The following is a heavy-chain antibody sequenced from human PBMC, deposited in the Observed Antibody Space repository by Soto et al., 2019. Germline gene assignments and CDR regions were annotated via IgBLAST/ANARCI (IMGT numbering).Heavy chain of an antibody. J-gene: IGHJ3*02. V-gene: IGHV3-66*01. CDR2: IYSGGST. CDR1: GFTVSSNY. D-gene: IGHD5-18*01. CDR3: ARAGYSYGTGAFDI. Sequence: EVQLVESGGGLVQPGGSLRLSCAASGFTVSSNYMSWVRQAPGKGLEWVSVIYSGGSTYYADSVKGGFTISRDNSKNTLYLQMNSLRAEDTAVYYCARAGYSYGTGAFDIWGQGTMVTVSS.